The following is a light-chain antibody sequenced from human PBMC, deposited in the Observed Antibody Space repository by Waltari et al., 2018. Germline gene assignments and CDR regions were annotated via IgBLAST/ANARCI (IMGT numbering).Light chain of an antibody. CDR3: QSYDSSNPWV. CDR2: EDN. Sequence: FMLTPPHSVSASPGKTVTISCTRSSGRIACNYVPWTQQRPGSSPPTVIYEDNQRPSGVPDRFSGSIDSSSNSASLTISGLKTEDEADYYCQSYDSSNPWVFGGGTKLTVL. CDR1: SGRIACNY. V-gene: IGLV6-57*01. J-gene: IGLJ3*02.